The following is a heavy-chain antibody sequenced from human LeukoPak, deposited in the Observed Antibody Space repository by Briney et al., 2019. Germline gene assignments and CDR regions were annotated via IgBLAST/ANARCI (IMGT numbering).Heavy chain of an antibody. CDR2: ITSDGGST. J-gene: IGHJ4*02. CDR3: AKGPNGDSNYFFDY. D-gene: IGHD4-11*01. CDR1: GFTFSSYA. V-gene: IGHV3-23*01. Sequence: PGGSLRLSRAVSGFTFSSYAMSWVRQAPEKGLEWVSVITSDGGSTHYAASVKGRFTVTRDNSKNTLYLQMNSLRAEDTAVYYCAKGPNGDSNYFFDYWGQGTLVTVSS.